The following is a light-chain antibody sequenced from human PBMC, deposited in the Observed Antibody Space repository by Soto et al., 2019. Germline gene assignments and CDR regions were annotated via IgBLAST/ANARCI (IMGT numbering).Light chain of an antibody. J-gene: IGKJ2*01. Sequence: EIVMTQSPATLSVSPGERATLSCRASQSVSSNLAWYQQKPGQAPRLLIYGASTRATGIPARFSRSGSGPEFTLTIGSLQSEDFAVYYCQQYNNCPPYTFGQGTKLEIK. V-gene: IGKV3-15*01. CDR2: GAS. CDR3: QQYNNCPPYT. CDR1: QSVSSN.